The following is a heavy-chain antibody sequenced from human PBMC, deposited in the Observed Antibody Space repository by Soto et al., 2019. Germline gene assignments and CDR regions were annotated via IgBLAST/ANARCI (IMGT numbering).Heavy chain of an antibody. J-gene: IGHJ4*02. CDR2: ISGSGGST. CDR3: ATGTFNFDS. Sequence: EVQLLDSGGGLVQPGGSLRLSCAASGFTFSSYAMSWVRQAPGKGLEWVSSISGSGGSTYYADSVKGRFIISRDNSKSTLYLQMNSLRADDTAVYYCATGTFNFDSWGQGTLVTVSS. V-gene: IGHV3-23*01. CDR1: GFTFSSYA.